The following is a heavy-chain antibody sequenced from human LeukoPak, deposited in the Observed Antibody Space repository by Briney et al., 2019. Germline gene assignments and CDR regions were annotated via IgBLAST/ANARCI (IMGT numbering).Heavy chain of an antibody. D-gene: IGHD3-16*02. V-gene: IGHV1-18*01. CDR2: ISPYNDNT. J-gene: IGHJ4*02. Sequence: ASVKVSCKASGYNFITYPLIWVRQAPGQGLEWMGRISPYNDNTDLAQNLQGRVTMTTDTSTSTAYMELTGLTSDDTAVYFCARVATIWGSHRYFDYWGQGTLVTVPS. CDR1: GYNFITYP. CDR3: ARVATIWGSHRYFDY.